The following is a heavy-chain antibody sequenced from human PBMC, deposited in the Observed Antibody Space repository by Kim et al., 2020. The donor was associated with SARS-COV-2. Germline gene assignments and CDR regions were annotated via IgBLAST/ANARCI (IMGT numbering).Heavy chain of an antibody. J-gene: IGHJ3*02. D-gene: IGHD2-2*01. Sequence: SNPSLKRRVTISVDTSKNQFSLKLSSVTAADTAVYYCAREVPAATDAFDIWGQGTMVTVSS. CDR3: AREVPAATDAFDI. V-gene: IGHV4-61*02.